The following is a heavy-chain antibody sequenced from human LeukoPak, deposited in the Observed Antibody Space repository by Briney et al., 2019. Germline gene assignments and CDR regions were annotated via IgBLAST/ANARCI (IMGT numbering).Heavy chain of an antibody. CDR2: LDPSDSYT. CDR3: ARRLRAAAGTHYYYYGIDV. J-gene: IGHJ6*02. CDR1: GSGFTSYW. D-gene: IGHD6-13*01. V-gene: IGHV5-10-1*01. Sequence: GASLQISSKGSGSGFTSYWISWWRQTPGKGLEWMGRLDPSDSYTNYSPSFQGHVTISADKSISTAYLQWSILKATDTARYYCARRLRAAAGTHYYYYGIDVWGQGTTVTVSS.